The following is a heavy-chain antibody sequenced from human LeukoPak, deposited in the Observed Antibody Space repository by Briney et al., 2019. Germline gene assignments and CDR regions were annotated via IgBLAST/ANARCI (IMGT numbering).Heavy chain of an antibody. D-gene: IGHD6-13*01. Sequence: ASVKVSCKASGYPFINYGITWLRQAPGQGLECMGWISPYSGNTDYAQKLQGRVTMTTDRSTTTAYMELRSLGFDDTAVYYCARTSGVSVAGSPNYFDFWGQGTLITVSS. V-gene: IGHV1-18*01. CDR1: GYPFINYG. CDR3: ARTSGVSVAGSPNYFDF. CDR2: ISPYSGNT. J-gene: IGHJ4*02.